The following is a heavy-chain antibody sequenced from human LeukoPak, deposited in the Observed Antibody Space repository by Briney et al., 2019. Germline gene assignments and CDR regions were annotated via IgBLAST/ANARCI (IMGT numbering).Heavy chain of an antibody. D-gene: IGHD2-2*01. CDR1: GFTFSSYW. CDR2: ISGSGVST. J-gene: IGHJ1*01. V-gene: IGHV3-23*01. CDR3: AKDPANQLLYPAHFSH. Sequence: GSLRLSCAASGFTFSSYWMHWVRQAPGKGLEWVSAISGSGVSTNYADSVKGRFTISRDNSKNTLFLQVTSLRAEDTAIYYRAKDPANQLLYPAHFSHWGQGTLVTVSS.